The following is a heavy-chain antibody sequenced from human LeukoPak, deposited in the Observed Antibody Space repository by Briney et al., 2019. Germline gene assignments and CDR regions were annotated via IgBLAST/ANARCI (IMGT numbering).Heavy chain of an antibody. CDR2: IIPILGIA. CDR1: GGTFSSYA. J-gene: IGHJ4*02. V-gene: IGHV1-69*04. Sequence: ASVKVSCEASGGTFSSYAISWVRQAPGQGLEWMGRIIPILGIANYAQKFQGRVTITADKSTSTAYMELSSLRSEDTAVYYCARDMTTVVTQYFDYWGQGTLVTVSS. CDR3: ARDMTTVVTQYFDY. D-gene: IGHD4-23*01.